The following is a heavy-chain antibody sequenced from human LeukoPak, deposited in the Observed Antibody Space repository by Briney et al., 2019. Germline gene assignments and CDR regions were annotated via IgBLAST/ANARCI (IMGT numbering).Heavy chain of an antibody. V-gene: IGHV3-23*01. CDR1: GLTPSSIS. J-gene: IGHJ4*02. Sequence: RGSLTLSCPVSGLTPSSISMSWVRPAAGKGLEWDAVISGSGGDTYYADSVKGRFTISRDNSKNTVFLKMNSLRAEDTAVYYCARGRGYSYGLSSDYWGQGTLVTVSS. D-gene: IGHD5-18*01. CDR2: ISGSGGDT. CDR3: ARGRGYSYGLSSDY.